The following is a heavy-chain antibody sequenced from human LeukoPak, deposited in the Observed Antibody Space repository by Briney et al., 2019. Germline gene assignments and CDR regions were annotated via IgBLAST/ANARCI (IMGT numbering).Heavy chain of an antibody. CDR3: ARIGLRFLEWFSNLNFDF. J-gene: IGHJ4*02. V-gene: IGHV3-20*01. CDR1: GFTLDDYG. Sequence: GGSLRLSCAASGFTLDDYGMSWVRQAPGKGLEWVSGINWNGGSTGYADSVKGRFTISRDSAKNSLYLQMNSLRVEDTALYHCARIGLRFLEWFSNLNFDFWGQGTLVTVSS. CDR2: INWNGGST. D-gene: IGHD3-3*01.